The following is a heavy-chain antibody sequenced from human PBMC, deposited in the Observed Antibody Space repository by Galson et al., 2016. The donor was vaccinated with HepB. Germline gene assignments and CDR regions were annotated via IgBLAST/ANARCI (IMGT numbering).Heavy chain of an antibody. CDR2: IKSKVDGGAA. CDR1: GFTFSNVW. J-gene: IGHJ4*02. D-gene: IGHD6-19*01. Sequence: SLRLSCAASGFTFSNVWMNWVRQAPGKELEWVGRIKSKVDGGAADYAAPVKGRFTISGDDSKNTLYLQMTGLKTEDTAVYYCTTVLSTASMSGWYDWGFDSWGQGTLVTVSS. CDR3: TTVLSTASMSGWYDWGFDS. V-gene: IGHV3-15*07.